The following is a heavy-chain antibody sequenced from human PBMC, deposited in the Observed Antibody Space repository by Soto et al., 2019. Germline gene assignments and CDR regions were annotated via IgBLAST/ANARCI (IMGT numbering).Heavy chain of an antibody. V-gene: IGHV3-48*03. D-gene: IGHD5-12*01. CDR2: ISSSGSTV. J-gene: IGHJ4*02. CDR3: VRYCGTTLCNGVATRTFDY. CDR1: RFTFSTYE. Sequence: GRSLRLSCAASRFTFSTYEMHWVRQAPGKGLEWVSYISSSGSTVYYADSVKGRFTISRDNTRNSLYLQMNSLRDEDTALYYCVRYCGTTLCNGVATRTFDYWGQGTLVTVSS.